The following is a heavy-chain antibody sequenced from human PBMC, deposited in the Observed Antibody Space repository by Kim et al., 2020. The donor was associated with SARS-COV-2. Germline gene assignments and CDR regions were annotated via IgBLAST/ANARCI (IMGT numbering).Heavy chain of an antibody. CDR3: ARATWSGYSRFYNWFDP. CDR2: INHGGNT. CDR1: GGSFSSYY. D-gene: IGHD3-3*01. Sequence: SETLSLTCGVSGGSFSSYYWTWIRQPPGQGLEWIGEINHGGNTHYNPSLESRLTLSVDTSKDQVSLNLTSVTAADTAVYYCARATWSGYSRFYNWFDPWGQGTLVTVSS. V-gene: IGHV4-34*01. J-gene: IGHJ5*02.